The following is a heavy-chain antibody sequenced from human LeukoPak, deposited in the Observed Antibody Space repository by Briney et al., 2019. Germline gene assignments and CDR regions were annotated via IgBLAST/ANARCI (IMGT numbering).Heavy chain of an antibody. D-gene: IGHD3-22*01. CDR2: IYYSGST. CDR1: GGSISRFY. V-gene: IGHV4-59*13. Sequence: SETLSLTCTVSGGSISRFYGSWIRQPPGKGLEWFGYIYYSGSTNYNPSLKSRVTISVDTYKNQFSLKLISVTAAAAAVYYCARTPHVVVIGSFHIWGRGTMVTVSS. CDR3: ARTPHVVVIGSFHI. J-gene: IGHJ3*02.